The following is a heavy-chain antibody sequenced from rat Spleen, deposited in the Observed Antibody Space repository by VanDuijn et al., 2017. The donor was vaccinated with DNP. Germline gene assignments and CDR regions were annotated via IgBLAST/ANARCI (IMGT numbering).Heavy chain of an antibody. CDR3: ARRGNSGHWYFDF. CDR2: ISYHGGNA. CDR1: GFTFSDYY. D-gene: IGHD4-3*01. V-gene: IGHV5-22*01. J-gene: IGHJ1*01. Sequence: EVQLVESGGGLVQPGRSLKLFCAASGFTFSDYYMAWVRQAPTEGLECVAYISYHGGNAYYGDSVKGRFTISRDNTKSTLYLQMNSLTSEDMATYYCARRGNSGHWYFDFWGPGTMVTVSS.